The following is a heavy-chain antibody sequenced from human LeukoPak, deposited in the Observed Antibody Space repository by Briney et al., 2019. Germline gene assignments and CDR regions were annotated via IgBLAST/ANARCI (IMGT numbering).Heavy chain of an antibody. V-gene: IGHV4-34*01. CDR2: INHSGST. J-gene: IGHJ6*02. CDR3: ARDLIYCSSTSCYSHGMDV. Sequence: SETLSLTCAVYGGSFSGYYWSWIRQPPGKGLEWIGEINHSGSTNYNPSLKSRVTISVDTSKNQFSLKLSSVTAADTAVYYCARDLIYCSSTSCYSHGMDVWGQGTTVTVSS. CDR1: GGSFSGYY. D-gene: IGHD2-2*01.